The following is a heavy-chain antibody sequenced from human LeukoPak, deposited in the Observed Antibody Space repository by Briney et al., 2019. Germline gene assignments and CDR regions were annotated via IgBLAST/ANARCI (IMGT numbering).Heavy chain of an antibody. CDR1: GFTFSSYR. CDR2: ISSSSSTI. Sequence: GGSLRLSCAASGFTFSSYRMNWVRQAPGKGLEWVSYISSSSSTIYYADSVKGRFTISRDNSKNTLYLQMNSLRAEDTAVYYCAKVGYCSSTSCAYFDYWGQGTLVTVSS. J-gene: IGHJ4*02. D-gene: IGHD2-2*01. CDR3: AKVGYCSSTSCAYFDY. V-gene: IGHV3-48*01.